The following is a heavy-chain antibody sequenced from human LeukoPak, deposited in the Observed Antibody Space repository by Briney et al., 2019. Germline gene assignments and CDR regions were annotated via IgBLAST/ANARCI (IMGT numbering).Heavy chain of an antibody. Sequence: SVKVSCKASGGTFSSYAISWVRQAPGQGLEWMGRIIPILGIANYAQKFQGRVTITADKSTSTAYMELSSLRSEDTAVYYCAREATPGPIQWLVQINYYGMDVWGQGTTVTVSS. J-gene: IGHJ6*02. D-gene: IGHD6-19*01. CDR2: IIPILGIA. CDR1: GGTFSSYA. CDR3: AREATPGPIQWLVQINYYGMDV. V-gene: IGHV1-69*04.